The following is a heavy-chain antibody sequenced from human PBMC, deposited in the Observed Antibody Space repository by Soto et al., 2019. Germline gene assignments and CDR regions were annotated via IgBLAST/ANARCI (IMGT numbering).Heavy chain of an antibody. Sequence: GGSLRLSCAASGFTFSSYGMHWVRQAPGKGLEWVAVISYDGSNKYYADSVKGRFTISRDNSKNTLYLQMNSLRAEDTAVYYCAKGRYQYSSARGSNYFDYWGQGTLVTVSS. V-gene: IGHV3-30*18. CDR3: AKGRYQYSSARGSNYFDY. J-gene: IGHJ4*02. D-gene: IGHD6-25*01. CDR1: GFTFSSYG. CDR2: ISYDGSNK.